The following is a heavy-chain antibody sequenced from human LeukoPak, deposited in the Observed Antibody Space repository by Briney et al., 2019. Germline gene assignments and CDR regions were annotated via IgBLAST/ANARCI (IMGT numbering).Heavy chain of an antibody. CDR3: ARDPRNKGFDP. CDR1: GFTFSGYW. J-gene: IGHJ5*02. Sequence: PGGSLRLSCAASGFTFSGYWMHWARQSPWKFLVWVSCINGDGSDTRYADSVKGRFTISRDNAKNTLYLQMNSLRVEDTAVYYCARDPRNKGFDPWGQGTLVTVSS. D-gene: IGHD1/OR15-1a*01. CDR2: INGDGSDT. V-gene: IGHV3-74*01.